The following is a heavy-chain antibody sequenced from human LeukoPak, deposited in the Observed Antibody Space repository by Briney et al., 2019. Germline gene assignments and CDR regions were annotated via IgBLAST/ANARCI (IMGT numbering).Heavy chain of an antibody. CDR2: INPNSGGT. V-gene: IGHV1-2*02. J-gene: IGHJ4*02. CDR3: VMSRLSGIAAAGTGY. Sequence: ASVKVSCKASGYTFTGYYMHWVRQAPGQGLEWMGWINPNSGGTNYAQKFQGRVTMTRDTSISTAYMELSRLRSDDTAVYYCVMSRLSGIAAAGTGYWGQGTLVTVSS. CDR1: GYTFTGYY. D-gene: IGHD6-13*01.